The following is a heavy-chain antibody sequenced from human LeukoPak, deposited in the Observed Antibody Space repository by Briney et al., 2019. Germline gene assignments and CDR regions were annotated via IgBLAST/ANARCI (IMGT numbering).Heavy chain of an antibody. CDR3: ARGGGSTATTANFDY. V-gene: IGHV3-7*03. CDR2: INQYGSEK. J-gene: IGHJ4*02. Sequence: GGSLRLSCAASGFTFSSYWMSWVRQAPGKGLEWVANINQYGSEKYYVDSVKGRFTISRDNAKNSLCLQMNSLRAEDTAVYYCARGGGSTATTANFDYWGQGTLATVSS. CDR1: GFTFSSYW. D-gene: IGHD4-17*01.